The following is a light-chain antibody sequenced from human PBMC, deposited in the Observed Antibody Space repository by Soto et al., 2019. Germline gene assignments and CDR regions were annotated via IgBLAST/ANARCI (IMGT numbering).Light chain of an antibody. CDR3: QRYNNWPPWT. V-gene: IGKV3-15*01. Sequence: EIVLAQSPATLSLSPGEGATLSCRASQSVGSNLAWYQHKPGQAPRLLIYGASTRATGIPARFSGSGSGTEFTLTISSLQSEDFAVYYCQRYNNWPPWTFGQGTKVDIK. CDR1: QSVGSN. J-gene: IGKJ1*01. CDR2: GAS.